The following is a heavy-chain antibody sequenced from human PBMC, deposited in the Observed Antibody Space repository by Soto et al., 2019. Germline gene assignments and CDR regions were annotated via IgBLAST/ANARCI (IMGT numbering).Heavy chain of an antibody. CDR2: ISGSGGTK. J-gene: IGHJ5*02. CDR3: VKGAPYIAARPRPTT. D-gene: IGHD6-6*01. Sequence: GGSLRLSCAASGFTFSTSALTWVRQAPGKGLEWVSSISGSGGTKKYADSVEGRFTISRDNSKNTLHLELNTLRVEDTAVYYCVKGAPYIAARPRPTTWGPGTLVTVSS. CDR1: GFTFSTSA. V-gene: IGHV3-23*01.